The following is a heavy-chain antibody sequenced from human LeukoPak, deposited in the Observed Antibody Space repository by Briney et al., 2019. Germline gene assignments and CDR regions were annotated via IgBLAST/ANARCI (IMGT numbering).Heavy chain of an antibody. CDR2: ISSSGGST. CDR3: ARRYCTSTSCSYFDY. Sequence: GGSLRLSCAASGFTFSSYGVSWVRQAPGKGLEWVSTISSSGGSTYYADSVKGRFTISRDNSKNTLYLQMNSLRAEDTAVYYCARRYCTSTSCSYFDYWGQGTLLTVSS. V-gene: IGHV3-23*01. CDR1: GFTFSSYG. J-gene: IGHJ4*02. D-gene: IGHD2-2*01.